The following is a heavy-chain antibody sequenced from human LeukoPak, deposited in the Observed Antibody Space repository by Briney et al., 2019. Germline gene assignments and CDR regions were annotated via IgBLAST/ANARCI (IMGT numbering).Heavy chain of an antibody. J-gene: IGHJ4*02. CDR3: ARVLGSGWYMDYFDY. V-gene: IGHV1-3*01. CDR1: GYTFTSYA. D-gene: IGHD6-19*01. CDR2: INAGNGNT. Sequence: GASVKVSCKASGYTFTSYAMHWVRQAPGQRLEWMGWINAGNGNTKYSQKFQSRVTITRDTSASTAYMELSSLRSEDTAVYYCARVLGSGWYMDYFDYWGQGTLVTVSS.